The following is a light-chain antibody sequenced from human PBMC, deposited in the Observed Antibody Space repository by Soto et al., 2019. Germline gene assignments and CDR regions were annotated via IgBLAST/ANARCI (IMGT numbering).Light chain of an antibody. CDR3: QQYNSYS. CDR1: QGIRSA. Sequence: AIQVTQSPSSLSASVGDRVTITCRTSQGIRSALGWYQQKPGKVPKLLIYDASSLESGVPSRFSGSGSGTEFTLTISSLQPDDFATYYCQQYNSYSFGQGTKVDIK. CDR2: DAS. J-gene: IGKJ1*01. V-gene: IGKV1-13*02.